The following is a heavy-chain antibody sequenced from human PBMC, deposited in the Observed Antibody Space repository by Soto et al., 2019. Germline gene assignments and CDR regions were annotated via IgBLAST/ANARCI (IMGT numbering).Heavy chain of an antibody. V-gene: IGHV4-31*03. J-gene: IGHJ4*02. CDR1: GGSISSGGYY. CDR3: ARDDRDGYNPSGVYFDY. Sequence: PSETLSLTCTVSGGSISSGGYYWSWIRQHPGEGLEWIGYIYYSGSTYYNPSLKSRVTISVDTSKNQFSLKLSSVTAADTAVYYCARDDRDGYNPSGVYFDYWGQGTLVTVSS. CDR2: IYYSGST. D-gene: IGHD5-12*01.